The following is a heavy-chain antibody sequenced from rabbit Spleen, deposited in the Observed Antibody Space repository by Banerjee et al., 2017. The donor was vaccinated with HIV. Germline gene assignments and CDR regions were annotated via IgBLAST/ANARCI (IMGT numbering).Heavy chain of an antibody. CDR2: IYISTGVT. V-gene: IGHV1S45*01. J-gene: IGHJ6*01. D-gene: IGHD4-1*01. CDR3: ARSGYVGWGGDGDLTGNRL. Sequence: QEQLVESGGGLVQPEGSLTLTCKASGFSFSDRDVMCWVRQAPGKGLQWIACIYISTGVTYYASWARGRFTISKTSSTTVTLQMTSLTAADTATYFCARSGYVGWGGDGDLTGNRLWGPGTLVTVS. CDR1: GFSFSDRDV.